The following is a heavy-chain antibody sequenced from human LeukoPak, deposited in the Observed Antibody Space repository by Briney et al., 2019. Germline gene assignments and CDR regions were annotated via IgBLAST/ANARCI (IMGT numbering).Heavy chain of an antibody. V-gene: IGHV3-23*01. CDR2: IIGSGGST. J-gene: IGHJ6*02. D-gene: IGHD5-18*01. CDR3: ANDDRIQLSGNYYYGMDV. Sequence: GGSLRLSCAASGFTFSSYAMSWVRQAPGKGLEWVSAIIGSGGSTYYADSVKGRFTISRDNSKNTLYLQMNSLRAEDTAVYYCANDDRIQLSGNYYYGMDVWGQGTTVTVSS. CDR1: GFTFSSYA.